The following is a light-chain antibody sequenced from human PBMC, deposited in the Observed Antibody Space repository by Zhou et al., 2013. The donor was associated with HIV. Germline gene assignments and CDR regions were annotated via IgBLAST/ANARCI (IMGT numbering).Light chain of an antibody. CDR3: QQFEESPPS. J-gene: IGKJ3*01. CDR1: QGISRA. Sequence: AIQLTQSPSSLSAFVGDRVSITCRASQGISRALAWYHQKPGKPPRLLMYDGSTLESGVPSRFSGSGYGTLFALTIDSLQPEDFGTYYCQQFEESPPSFGPGTTVAIK. CDR2: DGS. V-gene: IGKV1-13*02.